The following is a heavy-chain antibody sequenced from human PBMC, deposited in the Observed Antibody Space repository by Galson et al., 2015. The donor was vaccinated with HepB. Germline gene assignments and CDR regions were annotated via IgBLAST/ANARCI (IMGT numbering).Heavy chain of an antibody. J-gene: IGHJ4*02. D-gene: IGHD6-13*01. CDR3: ATAQYSSSWYCYFDY. Sequence: SLRLSCAASGFTFSVYYMSWIRQAPGKGLEWVSYISSSSSYTNYADSVKGRFTISRDNAKNSLYLQMNSLRAEDTAVYYCATAQYSSSWYCYFDYWGQGTLVTVSS. V-gene: IGHV3-11*06. CDR1: GFTFSVYY. CDR2: ISSSSSYT.